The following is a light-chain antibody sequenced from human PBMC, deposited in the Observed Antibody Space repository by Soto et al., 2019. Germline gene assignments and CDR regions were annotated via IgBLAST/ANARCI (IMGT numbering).Light chain of an antibody. CDR3: QQYGSSPPWT. CDR2: GAS. CDR1: QSVSSSY. J-gene: IGKJ1*01. V-gene: IGKV3-20*01. Sequence: EIVLTQSPGTLSLSPGAIATLSCRASQSVSSSYLAWYQQKPGQAPRLLIYGASSRDTGIPDRFSGSGSGTDFTLTISRLEPEDCAVYYGQQYGSSPPWTFGQGTKVEIK.